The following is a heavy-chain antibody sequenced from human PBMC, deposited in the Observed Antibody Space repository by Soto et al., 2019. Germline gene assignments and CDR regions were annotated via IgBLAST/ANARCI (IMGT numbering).Heavy chain of an antibody. D-gene: IGHD5-12*01. V-gene: IGHV1-2*02. Sequence: QVQLLQSGAEVRKPGASVRVSCEASGYTLSDYFMQWVRQAPGQGLEWMGWINPNTGDTQDAQKFQGRVTITRATSGKTAYMELNRRTSADKAVYFCTSEGGDIGTGGTGKDALAIWGQETKVPVP. J-gene: IGHJ3*02. CDR3: TSEGGDIGTGGTGKDALAI. CDR1: GYTLSDYF. CDR2: INPNTGDT.